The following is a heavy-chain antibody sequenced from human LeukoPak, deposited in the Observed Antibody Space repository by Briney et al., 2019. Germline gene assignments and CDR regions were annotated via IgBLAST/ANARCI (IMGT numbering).Heavy chain of an antibody. D-gene: IGHD3-3*01. CDR3: ARAPALITIFGVVLNWFDP. Sequence: KASETLSLTCTVSGGSISSYYWSWIRQPPGKGLEWIGYIYYSGSTNYNPSLKSRVTISVDTSKNQFSLKLSSVTAADTAVYYCARAPALITIFGVVLNWFDPWGQGTLVTVSS. CDR2: IYYSGST. J-gene: IGHJ5*02. CDR1: GGSISSYY. V-gene: IGHV4-59*01.